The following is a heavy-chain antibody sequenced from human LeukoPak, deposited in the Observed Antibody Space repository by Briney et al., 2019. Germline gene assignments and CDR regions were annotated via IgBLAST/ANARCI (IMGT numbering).Heavy chain of an antibody. V-gene: IGHV3-15*01. J-gene: IGHJ3*02. CDR3: TSDLEAFDI. CDR1: GFTFRDYN. CDR2: IKSKTDGGTT. Sequence: PGGSLRLSCAASGFTFRDYNMSCIRQAPGKGLEGVVRIKSKTDGGTTDYAAPVKGRLTSSRDNSKCTLYLQMNSLKTDDTAVDYCTSDLEAFDIWGQGRIVTVSS.